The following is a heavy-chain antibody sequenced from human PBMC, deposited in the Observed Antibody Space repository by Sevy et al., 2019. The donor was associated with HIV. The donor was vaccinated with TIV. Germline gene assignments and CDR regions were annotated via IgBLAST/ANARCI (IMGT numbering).Heavy chain of an antibody. CDR2: ISSSSSYI. Sequence: GGSLRLSCAASGFTFSSYSMNWVRQAPGKGLEWVSSISSSSSYIYYADSVKGRFTISRDNAKNSLYLQMNSLRAEDTAVYCCARGHCSSTSCSYYYGMDVWGQGTTVTVSS. CDR3: ARGHCSSTSCSYYYGMDV. J-gene: IGHJ6*02. CDR1: GFTFSSYS. V-gene: IGHV3-21*01. D-gene: IGHD2-2*01.